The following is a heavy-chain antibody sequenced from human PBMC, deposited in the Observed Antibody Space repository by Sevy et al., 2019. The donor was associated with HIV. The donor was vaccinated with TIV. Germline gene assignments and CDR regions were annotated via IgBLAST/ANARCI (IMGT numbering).Heavy chain of an antibody. CDR1: GGSFSGYY. CDR3: ARPTMIPGDAFDI. D-gene: IGHD3-16*01. Sequence: SETLSLTCAVYGGSFSGYYWSWIRQPPGKGLEWIGEINHSGSTNYNPSLKSRVTISVDTSKNQFSLKLSSVTAADTAVYYCARPTMIPGDAFDIWGQGTMVTVSS. V-gene: IGHV4-34*01. J-gene: IGHJ3*02. CDR2: INHSGST.